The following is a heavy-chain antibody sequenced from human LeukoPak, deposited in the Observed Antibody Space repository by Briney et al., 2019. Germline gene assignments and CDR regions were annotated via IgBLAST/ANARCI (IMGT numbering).Heavy chain of an antibody. Sequence: PGGSLRLSCAASGFIFSPYAMSWVRQAPGKGLEWVAGIAGGDDGFYADSVKGRFTISRDNSKNTLYLQMNSLRAEDTAMYYCARDTGSYCSSTSCYEVDYWGQGTLVTVSS. D-gene: IGHD2-2*01. CDR1: GFIFSPYA. V-gene: IGHV3-23*01. CDR2: IAGGDDG. J-gene: IGHJ4*02. CDR3: ARDTGSYCSSTSCYEVDY.